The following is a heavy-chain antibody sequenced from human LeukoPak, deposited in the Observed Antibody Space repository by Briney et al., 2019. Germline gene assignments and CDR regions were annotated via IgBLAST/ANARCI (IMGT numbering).Heavy chain of an antibody. CDR3: ARAACSSTSCYWSAFDI. Sequence: SVKVSCKASGGTFSSYAISWVRQAPGQGLEWMGGIIPIFGTANYAQKFQGRVTITADESASTAYMELSSLRSEDTAVYYCARAACSSTSCYWSAFDIWGQGTMVTVSS. J-gene: IGHJ3*02. V-gene: IGHV1-69*01. CDR2: IIPIFGTA. CDR1: GGTFSSYA. D-gene: IGHD2-2*01.